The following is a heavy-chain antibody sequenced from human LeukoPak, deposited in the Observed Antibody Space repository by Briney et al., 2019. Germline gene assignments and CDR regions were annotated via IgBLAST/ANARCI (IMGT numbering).Heavy chain of an antibody. CDR3: ARGAYYDFWSGYEIGVAFDI. Sequence: GGSLRLSCAASGFTFSSYAMHWVRQAPGKGLEWVAVISYDGSNKYYADSVKGRFTISRDNSKNTLYLQMNSLRAEDTAVYYCARGAYYDFWSGYEIGVAFDIWGQGTMATVSS. CDR1: GFTFSSYA. CDR2: ISYDGSNK. V-gene: IGHV3-30-3*01. J-gene: IGHJ3*02. D-gene: IGHD3-3*01.